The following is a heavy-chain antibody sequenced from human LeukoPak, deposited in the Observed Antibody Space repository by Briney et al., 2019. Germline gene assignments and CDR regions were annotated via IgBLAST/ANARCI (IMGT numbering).Heavy chain of an antibody. J-gene: IGHJ4*02. CDR1: GFTFSDYS. CDR2: ISSGGSTI. Sequence: GGSLRLSCAASGFTFSDYSFNWVRQAPGKGLEWVAYISSGGSTIYYADSVRGRFTISRDSARNSLYLQMNSLRDEDTAVYYCAGDETGVGSGGIDFWGQGTLVTVSS. CDR3: AGDETGVGSGGIDF. D-gene: IGHD2-8*02. V-gene: IGHV3-48*02.